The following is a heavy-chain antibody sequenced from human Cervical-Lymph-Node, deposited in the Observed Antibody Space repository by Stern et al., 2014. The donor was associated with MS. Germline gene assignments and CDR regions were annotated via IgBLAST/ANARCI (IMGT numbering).Heavy chain of an antibody. CDR3: ARDIFYYSSPDY. Sequence: QVQLVQSGGGVVQPGRSLRLSCAASGFTFSSYGMHWVRQAPGKGLEWVAVIWYDGSNKYYADSVKGRFTISRDNSKNTLYLQMNSLRAEDTAMYYCARDIFYYSSPDYWGQGTLVTVSS. CDR2: IWYDGSNK. V-gene: IGHV3-33*01. J-gene: IGHJ4*02. CDR1: GFTFSSYG. D-gene: IGHD6-13*01.